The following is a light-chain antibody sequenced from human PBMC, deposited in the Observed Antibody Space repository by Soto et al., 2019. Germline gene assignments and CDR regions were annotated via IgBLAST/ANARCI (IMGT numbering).Light chain of an antibody. J-gene: IGKJ1*01. Sequence: DIQMTQSPATLSASVGDRVTITCRASQSISSWLAWYQQKPGKAPKLLIYDASSLESGVPSRFSGSGSGTEFTLTNISLQPDDFATYYCQQYNSYSWTFGPGTKVDIK. CDR3: QQYNSYSWT. V-gene: IGKV1-5*01. CDR1: QSISSW. CDR2: DAS.